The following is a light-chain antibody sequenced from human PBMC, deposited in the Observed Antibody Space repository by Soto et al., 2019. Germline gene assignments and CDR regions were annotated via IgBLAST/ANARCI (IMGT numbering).Light chain of an antibody. Sequence: EIVMTQSPATLSVSPGERATLPCRASQSVSSNLAWYQQKPGQAPRLLIYGASTRAAGIPARFSGGGSGTEFTLTISSLQSEDFAVYYCQQYDNWPRTFGQGTKVDIK. J-gene: IGKJ1*01. CDR2: GAS. CDR1: QSVSSN. V-gene: IGKV3-15*01. CDR3: QQYDNWPRT.